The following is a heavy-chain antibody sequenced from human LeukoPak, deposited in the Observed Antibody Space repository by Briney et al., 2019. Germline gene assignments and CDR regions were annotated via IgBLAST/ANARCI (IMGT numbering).Heavy chain of an antibody. V-gene: IGHV4-59*01. CDR2: IYYSGST. J-gene: IGHJ2*01. Sequence: SETLSLTCTVSGDPISSYYWTWIRQPPGKGLEWIGYIYYSGSTNYNPSLKSRVTISVDTSKNQFSLNLSSVTAADTAVYYCARRNWYFDLWGRGTLVTVSS. CDR3: ARRNWYFDL. CDR1: GDPISSYY.